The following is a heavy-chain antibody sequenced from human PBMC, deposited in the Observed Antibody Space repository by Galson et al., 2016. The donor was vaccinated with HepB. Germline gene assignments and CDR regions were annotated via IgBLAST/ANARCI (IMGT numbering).Heavy chain of an antibody. CDR3: ARGSWAPFES. CDR2: LSFDGSAR. V-gene: IGHV3-74*01. J-gene: IGHJ5*01. Sequence: SLRLSCAASGFRFSSVWMHWVRQAPGKGLVWVSGLSFDGSARRYADSVKSRFTISRDNAKNTLYLEMTSLSAEDTAVYYCARGSWAPFESWGRGTLVTVSS. CDR1: GFRFSSVW. D-gene: IGHD3-10*01.